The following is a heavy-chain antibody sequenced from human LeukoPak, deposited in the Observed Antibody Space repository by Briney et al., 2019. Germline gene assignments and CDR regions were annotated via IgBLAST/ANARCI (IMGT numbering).Heavy chain of an antibody. J-gene: IGHJ6*02. CDR2: INHSGST. CDR1: GGSFSGYY. V-gene: IGHV4-34*01. Sequence: SETLSLTCAVYGGSFSGYYWSWIRQPPGKGLEWIGEINHSGSTNYNPSLKSRVTISVDTSKNQFSLKLSSVTAADTAVYYCARDYTGTSRMDVWGQGTTVTVSS. D-gene: IGHD1-1*01. CDR3: ARDYTGTSRMDV.